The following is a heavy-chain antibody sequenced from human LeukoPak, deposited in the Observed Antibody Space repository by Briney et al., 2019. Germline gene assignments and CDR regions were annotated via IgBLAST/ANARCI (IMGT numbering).Heavy chain of an antibody. Sequence: SETLSLTCTVSGGSISGYYWSWIRQPPGKGLEWIGEINHSGSTNYNPSLKSRVTISVDTSKNQFSLKLGSVTAADTAVYYCASRLRYYYDSSGYYGTFDYWGQGTLVTVSS. CDR1: GGSISGYY. D-gene: IGHD3-22*01. J-gene: IGHJ4*02. V-gene: IGHV4-34*01. CDR3: ASRLRYYYDSSGYYGTFDY. CDR2: INHSGST.